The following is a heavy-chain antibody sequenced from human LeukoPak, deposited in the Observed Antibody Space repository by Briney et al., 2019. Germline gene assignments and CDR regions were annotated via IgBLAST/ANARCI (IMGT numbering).Heavy chain of an antibody. CDR2: ITTSSAYK. CDR3: ARDPYSGNLGPTYYYYMDV. V-gene: IGHV3-21*01. D-gene: IGHD1-26*01. Sequence: GGSLRLSCAASGFTFTTYNMNWARQAPGKGLEWVSAITTSSAYKYYADSVRGRFTISRDNAKNSLYLQMNSLRDDDTAVYYCARDPYSGNLGPTYYYYMDVWGKGTTVTVSS. CDR1: GFTFTTYN. J-gene: IGHJ6*03.